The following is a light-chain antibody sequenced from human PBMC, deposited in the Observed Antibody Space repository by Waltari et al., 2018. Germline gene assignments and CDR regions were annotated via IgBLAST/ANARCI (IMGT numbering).Light chain of an antibody. CDR1: QSVGKS. V-gene: IGKV3-20*01. CDR3: QLYVNLPVT. J-gene: IGKJ1*01. Sequence: EIVLTQSPGTLSLSPGERATLSCRASQSVGKSLAWYQQRPGQAPRLLIYDASTRATGTPGRFSGSGFGTDFSLAISSLEPEDFAVYFCQLYVNLPVTFGQGTKVEI. CDR2: DAS.